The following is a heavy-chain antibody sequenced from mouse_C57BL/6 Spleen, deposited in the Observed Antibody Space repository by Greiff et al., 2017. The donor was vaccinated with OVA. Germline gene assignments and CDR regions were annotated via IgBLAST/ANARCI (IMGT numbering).Heavy chain of an antibody. CDR3: ARGLLWYFDV. CDR1: GFTFSDYY. V-gene: IGHV5-16*01. CDR2: INYDGSST. J-gene: IGHJ1*03. D-gene: IGHD6-1*01. Sequence: EVMLVESEGGLVQPGSSMKLSCTASGFTFSDYYMAWVRQVPEKGLEWVANINYDGSSTYYLDSLKNRFILSRDNAKNILYLQMSSLKSEDTATYYSARGLLWYFDVWGTGTTVTVSS.